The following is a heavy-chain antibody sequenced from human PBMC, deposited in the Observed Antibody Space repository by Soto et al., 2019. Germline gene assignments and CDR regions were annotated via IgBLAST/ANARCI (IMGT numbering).Heavy chain of an antibody. J-gene: IGHJ5*02. Sequence: PGGSLRLSCEASEFTISTHWMTWVRQAPGKGLEWVANIKQDGSQRYYVDSVKGRFTISRDNAKNSLYLQMYSLRAEDTAVYYCVRNYCHSNGYYPWGQGTLVTVSS. D-gene: IGHD3-22*01. CDR3: VRNYCHSNGYYP. CDR1: EFTISTHW. CDR2: IKQDGSQR. V-gene: IGHV3-7*03.